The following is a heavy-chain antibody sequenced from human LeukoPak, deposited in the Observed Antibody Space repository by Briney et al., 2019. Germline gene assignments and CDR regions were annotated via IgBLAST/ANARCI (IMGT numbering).Heavy chain of an antibody. Sequence: SETLSLTCTVSGGSISSYYWSWIRQPPGKGLEWIGYIYYSGSTYYNPSLKSRVTISVDTSKNQFSLKLSSVTAADTAVYYCAREWIAVARIVGNWFDPWGQGTLVTVSS. D-gene: IGHD6-19*01. CDR2: IYYSGST. V-gene: IGHV4-59*12. J-gene: IGHJ5*02. CDR3: AREWIAVARIVGNWFDP. CDR1: GGSISSYY.